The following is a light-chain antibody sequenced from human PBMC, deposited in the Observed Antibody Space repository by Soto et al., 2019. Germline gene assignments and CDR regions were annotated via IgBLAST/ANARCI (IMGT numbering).Light chain of an antibody. V-gene: IGKV3-15*01. Sequence: EIVMTQSPATLSVSPGERATLSCRASQSVSSNLDWYQQKAGQAPRLLIYGASTRATGIPARFSGSGSGTEFTLTISSLQSEDFAVYYCQQYNXWPTCGQGTKV. CDR2: GAS. CDR1: QSVSSN. J-gene: IGKJ1*01. CDR3: QQYNXWPT.